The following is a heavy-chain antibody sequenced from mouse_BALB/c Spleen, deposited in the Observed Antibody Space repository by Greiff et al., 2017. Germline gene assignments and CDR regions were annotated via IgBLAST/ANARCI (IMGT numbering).Heavy chain of an antibody. CDR1: GYSFTSYY. CDR3: ARSGATATGFAY. Sequence: EVQLQQSGPELMKPGASVKISCKASGYSFTSYYMHWVKQSHGKSLEWIGYIDPFNGGTSYNQKFKGKATLTVDKSSSTAYMHLSSLTSEDSAVYYCARSGATATGFAYWGQGTLVTVSA. V-gene: IGHV1-28*01. D-gene: IGHD1-2*01. J-gene: IGHJ3*01. CDR2: IDPFNGGT.